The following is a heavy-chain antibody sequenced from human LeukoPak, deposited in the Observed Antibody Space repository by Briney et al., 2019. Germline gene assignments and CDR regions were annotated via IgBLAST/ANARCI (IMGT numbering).Heavy chain of an antibody. Sequence: PGASVKVSCKASGYTFTSYGISWVRQAPGQGLEWMGWISAYNGNTNYAQKLQGRVTMTTDTSTSTAYMELRSLRSDDTAVYYCAREHCSSTRCYFWFDPWGQGTLVTVSS. J-gene: IGHJ5*02. CDR2: ISAYNGNT. D-gene: IGHD2-2*01. CDR1: GYTFTSYG. CDR3: AREHCSSTRCYFWFDP. V-gene: IGHV1-18*01.